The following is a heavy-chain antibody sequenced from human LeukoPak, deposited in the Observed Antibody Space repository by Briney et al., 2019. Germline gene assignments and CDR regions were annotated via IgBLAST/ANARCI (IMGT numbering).Heavy chain of an antibody. V-gene: IGHV3-43*02. D-gene: IGHD3-10*01. CDR3: AKDVTMVRGVLEYFQH. J-gene: IGHJ1*01. CDR2: ISGDGGST. CDR1: GFTFDDYA. Sequence: PGGSLRLSCAASGFTFDDYAMHWVRQAPGKGLEWVSLISGDGGSTYYADPVKGRFTISRDNSKNSLYLQMNSLRTEDTALYYCAKDVTMVRGVLEYFQHWGQGTLVTVSS.